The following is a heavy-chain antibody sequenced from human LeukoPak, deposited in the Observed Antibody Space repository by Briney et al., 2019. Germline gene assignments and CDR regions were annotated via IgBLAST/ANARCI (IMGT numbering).Heavy chain of an antibody. D-gene: IGHD5-18*01. CDR1: GGSISSYY. J-gene: IGHJ2*01. CDR3: ARGIAPDTAHWYFDL. CDR2: IYYSGST. V-gene: IGHV4-59*01. Sequence: PSETLSLTCTVSGGSISSYYWSWIRQPPGKGLDWIGYIYYSGSTNYNPSLKSRVTISVDTSKNQFSLKLSSVTAADTAVYYCARGIAPDTAHWYFDLWGRGTLVTVSS.